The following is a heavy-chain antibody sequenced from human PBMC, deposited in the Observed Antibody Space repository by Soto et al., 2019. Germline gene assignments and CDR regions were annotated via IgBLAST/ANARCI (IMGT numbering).Heavy chain of an antibody. CDR2: IYPGDSDT. V-gene: IGHV5-51*01. Sequence: PGESLKISCKGSGYSFTSYWIGWVRQMPGKGLEWMGIIYPGDSDTRYSPSFQGQVTISADKSISTAYLQWSSLKASDTAMYYCARTLWFGELSFYGMDVWGQGTTVTVSS. CDR1: GYSFTSYW. J-gene: IGHJ6*02. CDR3: ARTLWFGELSFYGMDV. D-gene: IGHD3-10*01.